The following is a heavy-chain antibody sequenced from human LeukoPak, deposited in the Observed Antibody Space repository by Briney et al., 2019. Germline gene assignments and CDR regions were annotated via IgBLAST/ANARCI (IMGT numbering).Heavy chain of an antibody. J-gene: IGHJ3*02. V-gene: IGHV4-31*03. CDR3: ARSPVRDAFDI. CDR1: GGSISSGGSY. CDR2: IYYSGST. Sequence: SETLSLTCTVSGGSISSGGSYWSWIRQHPGKGLEWIGYIYYSGSTYYNPSLKSRVTISVDTSKNQFSLKLSSVTAADTAVYYCARSPVRDAFDIWGQGTMVTVSS.